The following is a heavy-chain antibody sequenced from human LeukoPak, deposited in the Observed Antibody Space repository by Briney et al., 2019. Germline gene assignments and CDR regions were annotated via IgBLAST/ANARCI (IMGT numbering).Heavy chain of an antibody. CDR1: AGFINSSNW. D-gene: IGHD5-12*01. Sequence: PSETLSLTCAVSAGFINSSNWWSWVRQPPGKGLEWIGEFFHTGDANYNPSLKSRVTMSVDKSKNQFSLRLSSVTAADTAMYFCVRDRNSNLRLGFWGQGALVTVSS. CDR3: VRDRNSNLRLGF. V-gene: IGHV4-4*02. J-gene: IGHJ4*02. CDR2: FFHTGDA.